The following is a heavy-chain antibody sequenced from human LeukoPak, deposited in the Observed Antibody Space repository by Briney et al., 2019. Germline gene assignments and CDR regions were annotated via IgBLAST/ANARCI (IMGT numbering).Heavy chain of an antibody. CDR3: ARDNVAYCGGDCYPVSFD. V-gene: IGHV4-30-4*08. D-gene: IGHD2-21*02. Sequence: SETLSLTCAVYGGSFSGYYWSWIRQPPGKGLEWIGYIYYSGSTYYNPSLKSRVTISVDTSKNQFSLKLSSVTAADTAVYYCARDNVAYCGGDCYPVSFDWGQGTLVTVSS. CDR2: IYYSGST. CDR1: GGSFSGYY. J-gene: IGHJ4*02.